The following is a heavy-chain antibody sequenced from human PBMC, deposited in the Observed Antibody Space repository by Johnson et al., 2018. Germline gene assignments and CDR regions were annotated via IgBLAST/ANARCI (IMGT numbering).Heavy chain of an antibody. V-gene: IGHV3-30*18. Sequence: VQLVESGGGVVQPGRSLRLSCAASGFTFSNYAIHWVRQAPGKGLEWVAVMSYDGSNQYYADSVKGRFTISRDNSKNTLYLQMGSLGPEDTAVYYCAKDGGPSKVARRGLYYSYYYMDVWGKGTTVTVSS. CDR3: AKDGGPSKVARRGLYYSYYYMDV. J-gene: IGHJ6*03. CDR1: GFTFSNYA. D-gene: IGHD6-6*01. CDR2: MSYDGSNQ.